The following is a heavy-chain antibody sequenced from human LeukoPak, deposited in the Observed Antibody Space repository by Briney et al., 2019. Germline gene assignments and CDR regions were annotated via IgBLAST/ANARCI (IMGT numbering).Heavy chain of an antibody. CDR1: GYTFTSYG. V-gene: IGHV1-18*01. CDR2: ISAYNGNT. D-gene: IGHD6-19*01. J-gene: IGHJ4*02. Sequence: ASVKVSCKASGYTFTSYGISWVRQAPGQGLEWTGWISAYNGNTNYAQKLQGRVTMTTDTSTSTAYMELRSLRSDDTAVYYCASTRASSGLSPTDYWGQGTLVTVSS. CDR3: ASTRASSGLSPTDY.